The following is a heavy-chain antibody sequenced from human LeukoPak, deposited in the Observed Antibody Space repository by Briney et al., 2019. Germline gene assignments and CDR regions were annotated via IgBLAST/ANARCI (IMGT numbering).Heavy chain of an antibody. CDR2: ISAYNGNT. V-gene: IGHV1-18*04. CDR3: ARGSVKYDYGSGSYYPFDY. CDR1: GYIFTSYG. Sequence: ASVKVSCKASGYIFTSYGITWVRQAPGQGLEWMGWISAYNGNTNYAQKLQGRVTMTTDTSTSTAYMEPRSLRSDDTAVYYCARGSVKYDYGSGSYYPFDYWGQGTLVIVSS. D-gene: IGHD3-10*01. J-gene: IGHJ4*02.